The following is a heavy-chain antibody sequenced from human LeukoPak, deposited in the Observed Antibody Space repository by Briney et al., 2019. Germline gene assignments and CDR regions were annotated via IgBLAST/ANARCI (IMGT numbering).Heavy chain of an antibody. D-gene: IGHD1-1*01. CDR3: AGRRTGWFDP. CDR2: IYYSGST. J-gene: IGHJ5*02. Sequence: SETLSLTCTVSGGSISSHYWSWIRQPPGKGLEWIGYIYYSGSTNYNPSLKSRVTISVDTSKNQFSLKLSSVTAADTAVYYCAGRRTGWFDPWGQGTLVTVSS. V-gene: IGHV4-59*11. CDR1: GGSISSHY.